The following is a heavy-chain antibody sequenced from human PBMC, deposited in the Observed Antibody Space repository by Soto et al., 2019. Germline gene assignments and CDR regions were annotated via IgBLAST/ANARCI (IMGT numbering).Heavy chain of an antibody. V-gene: IGHV4-34*01. J-gene: IGHJ4*02. CDR2: INHSGGT. D-gene: IGHD3-22*01. Sequence: ETLSLTCAVYGGSFSAYYWSWIRQPPGKGLEWIGEINHSGGTSYNPSLKSRVTISVDTSKSQFSLKLTSVTAADRAVYYCARGSVDTVDSSGFYEYWGPGTPVTVSS. CDR1: GGSFSAYY. CDR3: ARGSVDTVDSSGFYEY.